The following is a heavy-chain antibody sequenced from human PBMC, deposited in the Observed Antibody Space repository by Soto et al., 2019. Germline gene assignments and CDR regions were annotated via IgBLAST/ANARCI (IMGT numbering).Heavy chain of an antibody. CDR2: ISSSSSTI. V-gene: IGHV3-48*02. CDR1: GFTFSSYA. J-gene: IGHJ6*02. D-gene: IGHD1-7*01. Sequence: EVQLLESGGGLVQPGGSLRLSCAASGFTFSSYAMSWVRPAPGKGLEWVSYISSSSSTIYFADSVKGRFTISRDNATNSLYLQMNSMRDEDTAVYYCARIFPGTTNYYYGMDVWGQGTTVTVSS. CDR3: ARIFPGTTNYYYGMDV.